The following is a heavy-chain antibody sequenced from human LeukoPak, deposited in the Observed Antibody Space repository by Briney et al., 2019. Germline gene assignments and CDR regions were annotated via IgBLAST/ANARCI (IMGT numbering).Heavy chain of an antibody. V-gene: IGHV3-7*02. CDR3: ATTDHSGRFYYFDN. CDR1: EFTFGTYW. D-gene: IGHD6-13*01. J-gene: IGHJ4*02. Sequence: GGSLRLSCVGSEFTFGTYWMSWLRQAPGKRLEWLANIKEDGSEKYYVDSVKGRFTISRDNARKSLFLQMSSLRAEDTAVYYCATTDHSGRFYYFDNWGQGTLVTVSS. CDR2: IKEDGSEK.